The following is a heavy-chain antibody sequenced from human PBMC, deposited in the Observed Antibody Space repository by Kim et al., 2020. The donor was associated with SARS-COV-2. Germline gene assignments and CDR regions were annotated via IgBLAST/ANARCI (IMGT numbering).Heavy chain of an antibody. V-gene: IGHV4-34*01. D-gene: IGHD1-26*01. CDR2: INHSGST. CDR3: ARGLIVGATRGYFQH. Sequence: SETLSLTCAVYGGSFSGYYWSWIRQPPGKGLEWIGEINHSGSTNYNPSLKSRVTISVDTSKNQFSLKLSSVTAADTAVYYCARGLIVGATRGYFQHWGQGTLVTVSS. CDR1: GGSFSGYY. J-gene: IGHJ1*01.